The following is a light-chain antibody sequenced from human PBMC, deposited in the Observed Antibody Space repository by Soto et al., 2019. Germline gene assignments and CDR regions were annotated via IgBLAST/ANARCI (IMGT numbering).Light chain of an antibody. J-gene: IGLJ1*01. CDR1: SSDVGGYKY. CDR3: SSYAGSNNYV. V-gene: IGLV2-8*01. Sequence: QSVLTQPPSASGSPGQSVTISCTGTSSDVGGYKYVSWYQQYPGKAPKLMIYAVNKRPSGVPDRFSGSKSGNTASLTVSGLQAKGEADYYCSSYAGSNNYVFGTGTKVTVL. CDR2: AVN.